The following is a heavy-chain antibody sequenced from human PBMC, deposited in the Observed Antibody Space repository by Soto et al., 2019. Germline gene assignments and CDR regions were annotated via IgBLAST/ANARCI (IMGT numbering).Heavy chain of an antibody. CDR3: ARRWAGSFNFDY. CDR1: GGSISSSRYY. Sequence: PSETLSLTCTVSGGSISSSRYYWGWIRQPPGKGLEWIGSIYYSGSTYYNPSLKSRVTISVDTSKNQFSLKLSSVTAADTAVYYRARRWAGSFNFDYWGQGTLVTVSS. V-gene: IGHV4-39*01. D-gene: IGHD3-10*01. J-gene: IGHJ4*02. CDR2: IYYSGST.